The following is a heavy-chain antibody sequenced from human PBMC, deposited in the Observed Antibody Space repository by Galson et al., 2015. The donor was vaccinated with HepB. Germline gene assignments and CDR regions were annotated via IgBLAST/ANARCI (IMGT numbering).Heavy chain of an antibody. J-gene: IGHJ5*02. CDR2: ISGSGGNT. Sequence: SLRLSCAASGFTFSNYAMSWVRQAPGKGLEWVSAISGSGGNTYYADSVKGRLTISRDNSKNTLFLQMNSLRAEDTAVYFCAKAWAAAEGYLPNWFHPWGQGTLVTVSS. D-gene: IGHD6-13*01. CDR1: GFTFSNYA. CDR3: AKAWAAAEGYLPNWFHP. V-gene: IGHV3-23*01.